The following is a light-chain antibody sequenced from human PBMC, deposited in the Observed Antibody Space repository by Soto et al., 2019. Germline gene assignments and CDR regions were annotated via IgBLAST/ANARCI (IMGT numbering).Light chain of an antibody. CDR3: QKYDTSPYT. J-gene: IGKJ2*01. V-gene: IGKV1-27*01. CDR2: ASS. CDR1: KISSNY. Sequence: DIQLTQSPSSLSASIGERVTITCRASKISSNYFAWYQQKPGKVPRLLIYASSTRQSGVPDPFSGSGSGTDFTLTISNLQPEDVATYYCQKYDTSPYTFGGGTKVDIK.